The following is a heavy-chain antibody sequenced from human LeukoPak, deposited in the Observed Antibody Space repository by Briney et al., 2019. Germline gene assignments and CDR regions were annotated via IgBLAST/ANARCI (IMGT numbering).Heavy chain of an antibody. V-gene: IGHV4-34*01. Sequence: SETLSLTCAVYGGSFSGYYWNWIRQPPGKGLEWIGEINHSGSTNDNPSLKSRVTISVDTSKNQFSLKLSSVTAADTAVYYCARGGYYDSSGYYPPAEFDYWGQGTLVTVSS. CDR3: ARGGYYDSSGYYPPAEFDY. CDR1: GGSFSGYY. D-gene: IGHD3-22*01. CDR2: INHSGST. J-gene: IGHJ4*02.